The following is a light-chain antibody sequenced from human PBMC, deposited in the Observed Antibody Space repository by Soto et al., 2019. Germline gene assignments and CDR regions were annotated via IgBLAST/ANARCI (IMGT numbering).Light chain of an antibody. Sequence: EIVLTQSPGTLSLSPGERATLSCRASQSVRSSYLAWFQQKPGQAPRLLIYGASSRATGIPDRFSGSESVTDFTLTISRLETEDFAVYYCQQYGGTPKTFGQGTKLEIK. CDR2: GAS. CDR3: QQYGGTPKT. J-gene: IGKJ2*01. CDR1: QSVRSSY. V-gene: IGKV3-20*01.